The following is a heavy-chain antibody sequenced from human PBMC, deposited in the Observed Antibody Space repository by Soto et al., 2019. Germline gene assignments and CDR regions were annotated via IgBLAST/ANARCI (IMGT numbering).Heavy chain of an antibody. CDR1: GGSISSGGYY. D-gene: IGHD3-22*01. J-gene: IGHJ3*02. V-gene: IGHV4-31*03. Sequence: QVQLQESGPGLVKPSQTLSLTCTVSGGSISSGGYYWSWIRQHPGKGLEWIGYIYYSGSTYYNPSLKSRVTISIDTSKNQFSLKLSSVTAADTAVYYCARVGCYDGSGYTAVVIWGQGTMVTVSS. CDR3: ARVGCYDGSGYTAVVI. CDR2: IYYSGST.